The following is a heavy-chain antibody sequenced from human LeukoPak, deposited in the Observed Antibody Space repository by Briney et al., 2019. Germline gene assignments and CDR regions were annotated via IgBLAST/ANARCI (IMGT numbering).Heavy chain of an antibody. V-gene: IGHV4-4*07. Sequence: SETLSLTCTVSGGSISRYYWSWIRQPAGKGLEWIGRIYISGSTNYNPSLKSRVTMSVDTSKNQFSLKLSSVTAADTAVYYCARAPLRYFDWSRGHYFDYWGQGTLVTVSS. D-gene: IGHD3-9*01. CDR2: IYISGST. J-gene: IGHJ4*02. CDR3: ARAPLRYFDWSRGHYFDY. CDR1: GGSISRYY.